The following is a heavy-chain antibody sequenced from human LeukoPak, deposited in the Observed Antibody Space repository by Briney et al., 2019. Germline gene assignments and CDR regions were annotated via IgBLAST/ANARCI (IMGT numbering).Heavy chain of an antibody. Sequence: ASVKVSCKVSGYTLTELSTHWVRQAPGKGLEWMGGFDPEDGETIYAQKFQGRVTMTEDTSTDTAYMELSSLRSEDTAVYYCAPVKTTGGSYYFDYWGQGTLVTVSS. CDR1: GYTLTELS. CDR2: FDPEDGET. CDR3: APVKTTGGSYYFDY. J-gene: IGHJ4*02. V-gene: IGHV1-24*01. D-gene: IGHD7-27*01.